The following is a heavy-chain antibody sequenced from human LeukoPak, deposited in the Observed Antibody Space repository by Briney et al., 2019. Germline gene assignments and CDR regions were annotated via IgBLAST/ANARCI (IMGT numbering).Heavy chain of an antibody. D-gene: IGHD5-12*01. CDR2: IRSTGDT. J-gene: IGHJ5*02. V-gene: IGHV3-48*01. Sequence: PGGSLRLSCAASGFIFSQYSINWVRQAPGKGLEWVSHIRSTGDTFYVDSVKGRFTISRDNARNSLYLQMNSLRAEDTAMYYCARDAGNSGYGCDLWGQGTLVTVSS. CDR3: ARDAGNSGYGCDL. CDR1: GFIFSQYS.